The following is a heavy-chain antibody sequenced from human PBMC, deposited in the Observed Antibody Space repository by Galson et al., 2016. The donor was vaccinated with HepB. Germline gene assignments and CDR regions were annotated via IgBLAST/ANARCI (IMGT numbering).Heavy chain of an antibody. CDR2: IYWDDDK. Sequence: ALVKPTQTLTLTCTVSGFSLSSNEVGVGWIRQPPGKALEWLALIYWDDDKRYSPSLKNRLTITKDTSKNQVVLTMTNMDPVDTATYYCVHRRSRTYYFDYWGQGTLVTVSS. V-gene: IGHV2-5*02. J-gene: IGHJ4*02. CDR3: VHRRSRTYYFDY. CDR1: GFSLSSNEVG.